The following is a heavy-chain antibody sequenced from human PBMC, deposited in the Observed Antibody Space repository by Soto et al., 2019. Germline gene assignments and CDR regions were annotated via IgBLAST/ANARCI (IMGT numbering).Heavy chain of an antibody. J-gene: IGHJ5*02. CDR2: INHSGST. CDR3: ARGVRLSDFWSGYHTNWFDP. Sequence: PSETLSLTCAVYGGSFSGYYWSWIRQPPGKGLEWIGEINHSGSTNYNPSLKSRVTISVDTSKNQFSLKLSSVTAADTAVYYRARGVRLSDFWSGYHTNWFDPWGQGTLVTVSS. CDR1: GGSFSGYY. V-gene: IGHV4-34*01. D-gene: IGHD3-3*01.